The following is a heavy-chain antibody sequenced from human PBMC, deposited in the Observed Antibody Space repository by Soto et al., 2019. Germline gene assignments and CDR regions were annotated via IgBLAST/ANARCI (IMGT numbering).Heavy chain of an antibody. CDR2: LSGSGTST. D-gene: IGHD6-19*01. V-gene: IGHV3-23*01. CDR3: AKATTNGGWFNPFDS. CDR1: GFSFVNYA. Sequence: LRPSCAASGFSFVNYAMNWVRQAPGKGLEWVSGLSGSGTSTYYADSVKGRFTISRDNSRDTLFLQMNSLTADDTAVYYCAKATTNGGWFNPFDSWGQGALVTVSS. J-gene: IGHJ4*02.